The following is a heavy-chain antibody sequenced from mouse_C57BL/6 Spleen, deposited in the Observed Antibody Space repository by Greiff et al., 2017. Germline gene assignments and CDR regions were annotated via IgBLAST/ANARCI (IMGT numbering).Heavy chain of an antibody. V-gene: IGHV5-4*01. D-gene: IGHD2-2*01. Sequence: EVKLVESGGGLVKPGGSLKLSCAASGFTFSSYAMSWVRQTPEKRLEWVATISDGGSYTYYPDNVQGRFTISRDSAKNNLYLQMSHLKSEDTAMYYCAREGYGYDDWGYYAMDYWGQGTSVTVSS. CDR2: ISDGGSYT. J-gene: IGHJ4*01. CDR1: GFTFSSYA. CDR3: AREGYGYDDWGYYAMDY.